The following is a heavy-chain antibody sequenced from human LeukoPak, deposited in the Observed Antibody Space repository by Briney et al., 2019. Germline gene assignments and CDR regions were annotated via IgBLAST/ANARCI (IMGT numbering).Heavy chain of an antibody. V-gene: IGHV3-48*03. CDR1: GFTVSNNY. Sequence: GGSLRLSCAASGFTVSNNYMNWVRQAPGKGLEWVSYISSSGSTIYYADSVKGRFTISRDNAKNSLYLQMNSLRAEDTAVYYCAINYGDYVGGAFDIWGQGTMVTVSS. CDR3: AINYGDYVGGAFDI. J-gene: IGHJ3*02. D-gene: IGHD4-17*01. CDR2: ISSSGSTI.